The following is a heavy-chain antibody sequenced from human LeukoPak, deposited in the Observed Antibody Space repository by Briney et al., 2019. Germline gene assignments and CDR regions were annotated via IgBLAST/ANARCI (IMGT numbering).Heavy chain of an antibody. CDR3: ARDLRDSGWYFGGYYYYYMDV. CDR1: GYTFTGYY. D-gene: IGHD6-19*01. V-gene: IGHV1-2*02. Sequence: ASVKVSCKASGYTFTGYYMHWVRQAPGQGLEWMGWINPNSGGTNYAQKFQGRVTMTRDTSISTAYMELSRLRSDDTAVYYCARDLRDSGWYFGGYYYYYMDVWGKGTTVTVSS. J-gene: IGHJ6*03. CDR2: INPNSGGT.